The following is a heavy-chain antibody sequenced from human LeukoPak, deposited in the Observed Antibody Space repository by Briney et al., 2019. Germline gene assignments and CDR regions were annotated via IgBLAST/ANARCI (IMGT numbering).Heavy chain of an antibody. D-gene: IGHD6-19*01. J-gene: IGHJ3*02. CDR3: TIGLAGDWDAFDI. Sequence: ASVKVSCKTSGYTLTTCAVHWVRQAPGQSLEWMGWIHADSGNTKYSQKLQGRVAIARDTSASTIYMELTSLRIEDTAVYFCTIGLAGDWDAFDIWGLGTMVTVSS. CDR2: IHADSGNT. V-gene: IGHV1-3*01. CDR1: GYTLTTCA.